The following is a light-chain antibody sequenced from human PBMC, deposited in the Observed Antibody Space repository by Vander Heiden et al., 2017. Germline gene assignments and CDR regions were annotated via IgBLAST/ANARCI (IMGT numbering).Light chain of an antibody. CDR1: QSISSY. CDR2: AAS. J-gene: IGKJ3*01. CDR3: QQSYRTPCT. Sequence: DIQMTQSPSSLSASVGDRVTITCRASQSISSYLNWYQQKPGKAPKLLIYAASSLQSGVPSRCSGSGSGTDFTLTISSLQPEDFATYYCQQSYRTPCTFGPGTKVDIK. V-gene: IGKV1-39*01.